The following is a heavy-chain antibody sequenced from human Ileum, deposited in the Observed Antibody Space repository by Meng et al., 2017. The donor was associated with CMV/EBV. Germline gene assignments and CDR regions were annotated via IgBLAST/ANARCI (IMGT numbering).Heavy chain of an antibody. Sequence: QGSGSGLVKPSETLALPCTVSVGSISRYSWSWLRQPAGKGLEWIGRIYSSVGANYSPSLKSRATMSVDMSKNEVSLKLSAVTAADTAVYYCARGDPDGYCAGGSCYRYWYFDVWGRGTLVTVSS. CDR2: IYSSVGA. CDR1: VGSISRYS. V-gene: IGHV4-4*07. J-gene: IGHJ2*01. D-gene: IGHD2-15*01. CDR3: ARGDPDGYCAGGSCYRYWYFDV.